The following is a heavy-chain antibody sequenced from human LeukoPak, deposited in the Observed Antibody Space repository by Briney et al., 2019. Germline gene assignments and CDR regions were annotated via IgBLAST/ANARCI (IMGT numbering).Heavy chain of an antibody. CDR1: GFTFSSYA. CDR3: AKASSYYDFWSGYDHFDY. D-gene: IGHD3-3*01. Sequence: GGSLRLSCAASGFTFSSYAMSWVRQAPGKGLEWVSAISGSGGSTYYADSVKGRFTISRDNSKNTLYLQMNSLRAEDTAVYYCAKASSYYDFWSGYDHFDYWGQGTLVTVSS. J-gene: IGHJ4*02. V-gene: IGHV3-23*01. CDR2: ISGSGGST.